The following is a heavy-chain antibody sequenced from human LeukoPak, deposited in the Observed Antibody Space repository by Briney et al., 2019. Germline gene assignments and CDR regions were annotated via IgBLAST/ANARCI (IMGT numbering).Heavy chain of an antibody. V-gene: IGHV3-7*03. CDR3: ARGWGSPQCYGGGD. CDR1: GFTFSSYW. D-gene: IGHD7-27*01. J-gene: IGHJ6*04. CDR2: IHRDGSEK. Sequence: PGGSLRLSCTASGFTFSSYWMTWVRQAPGKGLEWVANIHRDGSEKNYVDSVRGRFTISRDNAENSLYLQMDNLRAEDTAVYFCARGWGSPQCYGGGDWGKGTTVTVSS.